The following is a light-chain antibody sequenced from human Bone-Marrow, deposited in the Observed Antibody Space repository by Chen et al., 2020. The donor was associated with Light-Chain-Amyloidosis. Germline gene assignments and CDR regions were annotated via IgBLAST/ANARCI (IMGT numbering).Light chain of an antibody. CDR1: QGISHS. V-gene: IGKV1-NL1*01. CDR2: AAS. J-gene: IGKJ3*01. Sequence: DIQMTQSPSFLSASVGDRVTITCRASQGISHSLAWYQQKPGKAPQLLLYAASTLESGVPTRFSGSGSGTDYTLTISSLQPEDFATYYCQHYYGTLLSFGPGTKVDIK. CDR3: QHYYGTLLS.